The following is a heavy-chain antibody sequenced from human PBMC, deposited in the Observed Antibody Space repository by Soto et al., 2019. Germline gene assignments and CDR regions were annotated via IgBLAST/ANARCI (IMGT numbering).Heavy chain of an antibody. CDR1: RFSFNTFA. D-gene: IGHD3-3*01. V-gene: IGHV3-23*01. Sequence: GGSLRLSCVASRFSFNTFAMSWVRQAPGKGLEWVSSINAGGGNTYYADSVKGRFTVSRDNSKNTLHLQMDTLRAEDTAIYYCAKGSYNDFWPGHYYNLDYWGQGTQVTVSS. J-gene: IGHJ4*02. CDR3: AKGSYNDFWPGHYYNLDY. CDR2: INAGGGNT.